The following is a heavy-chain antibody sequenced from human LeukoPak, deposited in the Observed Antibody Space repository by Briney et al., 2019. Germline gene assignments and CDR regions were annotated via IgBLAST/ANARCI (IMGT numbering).Heavy chain of an antibody. V-gene: IGHV3-33*06. J-gene: IGHJ6*03. CDR2: IWHDGSNK. CDR3: AKEGDAYDSYYYYYMDV. Sequence: PGGSLRLSCAASGFTFSSFGMQWVRQAPGKGLEWGAVIWHDGSNKNYADSVKGRFTISRDNSKNTLYLLMDSLRAEDTAVYYCAKEGDAYDSYYYYYMDVWGKGTTVTVSS. CDR1: GFTFSSFG. D-gene: IGHD3-16*01.